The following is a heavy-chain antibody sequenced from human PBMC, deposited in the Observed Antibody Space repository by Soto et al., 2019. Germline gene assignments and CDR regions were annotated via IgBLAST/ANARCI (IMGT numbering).Heavy chain of an antibody. CDR2: IYYAGTT. CDR1: EGSLSPNY. V-gene: IGHV4-59*08. J-gene: IGHJ1*01. D-gene: IGHD3-22*01. Sequence: SETLSLTCTVSEGSLSPNYWSWIRQPPGKGLEWIGYIYYAGTTTYNPSLQSRVSISLDTSKNEVSLKLTSVTAADTAVYFCARLGAYYQAMDSWGQGTLVTVSS. CDR3: ARLGAYYQAMDS.